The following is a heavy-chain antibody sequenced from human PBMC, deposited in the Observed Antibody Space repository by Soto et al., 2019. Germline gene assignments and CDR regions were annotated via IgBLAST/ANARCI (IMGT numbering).Heavy chain of an antibody. D-gene: IGHD3-10*01. CDR2: INPNSGGT. CDR3: ARDFPTSSYGVEV. J-gene: IGHJ6*01. Sequence: DSVQVTCQASGYTFTGAYIHWVRQAPGQGLEWMGCINPNSGGTEFAQKFQGRVTVTRDTSITTVYMEMNRLRSDDTGVYYCARDFPTSSYGVEVWGQGTAVRVSS. V-gene: IGHV1-2*02. CDR1: GYTFTGAY.